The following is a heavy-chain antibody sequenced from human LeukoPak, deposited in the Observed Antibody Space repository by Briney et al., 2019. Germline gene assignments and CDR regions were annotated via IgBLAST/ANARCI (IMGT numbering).Heavy chain of an antibody. Sequence: GGSLRLSCAASRFSFSSYAMSWVRQAPGKGLEWASGISGSGDNTYYADSVKGRFTISRDNSKNTLYLQMSSLRAEDTAVYYCAKDHWDCWGQGTLVTVSS. J-gene: IGHJ4*02. V-gene: IGHV3-23*01. D-gene: IGHD1-1*01. CDR1: RFSFSSYA. CDR3: AKDHWDC. CDR2: ISGSGDNT.